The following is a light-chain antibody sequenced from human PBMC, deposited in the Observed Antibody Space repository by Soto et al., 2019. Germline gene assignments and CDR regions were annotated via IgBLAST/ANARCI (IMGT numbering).Light chain of an antibody. CDR1: QDIRSW. CDR3: QQANSFPIP. Sequence: DIQITHSPSSLSSSVLYLFSITCLASQDIRSWLAWYQQRPGKAPKLLIYAATILQSGVPSRISGSGSGTDFTLTISSLQPEDFATYYCQQANSFPIPFGQGTRLEIK. V-gene: IGKV1-12*01. CDR2: AAT. J-gene: IGKJ5*01.